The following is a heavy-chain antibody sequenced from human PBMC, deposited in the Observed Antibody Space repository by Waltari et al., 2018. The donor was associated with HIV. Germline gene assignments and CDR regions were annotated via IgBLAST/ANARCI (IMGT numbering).Heavy chain of an antibody. CDR3: GFGAGKTDSDY. CDR1: GFTFSDAW. J-gene: IGHJ4*02. D-gene: IGHD1-1*01. Sequence: EVQLVESGGGLVKPGGSLRLSCAVSGFTFSDAWMGWVRQAPGKGMGWVGGVEEETDGVATDYMGPGKGRVTISRDGSEDMLYLQMNSLRVVDIDLYDGGFGAGKTDSDYWGQGTVVTVSS. V-gene: IGHV3-15*04. CDR2: VEEETDGVAT.